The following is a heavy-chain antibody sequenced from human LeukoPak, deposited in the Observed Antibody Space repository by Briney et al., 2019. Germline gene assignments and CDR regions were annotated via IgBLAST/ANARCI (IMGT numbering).Heavy chain of an antibody. Sequence: SETLSLTCTVSGGSISSGGYYWSWIRQHPGKGLEWIGYIYYSGSTYYNPSLKSRVTISVDTSKNQFSLKLSSVTAADTAVYYCARDAKDYGEDYWGQGTLVTVSS. V-gene: IGHV4-31*03. CDR3: ARDAKDYGEDY. CDR1: GGSISSGGYY. D-gene: IGHD4-17*01. J-gene: IGHJ4*02. CDR2: IYYSGST.